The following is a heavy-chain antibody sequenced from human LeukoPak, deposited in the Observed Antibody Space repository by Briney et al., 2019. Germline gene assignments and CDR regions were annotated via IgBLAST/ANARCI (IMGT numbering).Heavy chain of an antibody. Sequence: SETLSLTCAVYGGSFSGYYWSWIRQPPGKGLEWIGEINHSGSTNYNPSLKSRVTISVDTSKNQFSLKLSSVTAADTAVYYCARGKADSSSWYRKGYSDYWGQGTLVTVSS. CDR2: INHSGST. J-gene: IGHJ4*02. D-gene: IGHD6-13*01. CDR3: ARGKADSSSWYRKGYSDY. CDR1: GGSFSGYY. V-gene: IGHV4-34*01.